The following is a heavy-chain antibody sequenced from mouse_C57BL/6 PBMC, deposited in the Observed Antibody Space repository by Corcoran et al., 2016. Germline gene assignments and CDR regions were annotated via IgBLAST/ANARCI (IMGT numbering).Heavy chain of an antibody. CDR2: INPNNGGT. D-gene: IGHD2-3*01. CDR3: ARSYYDGYSYYYAMDY. Sequence: EVQLQQSGPELVKPGASVKIPCKGSGYTFTDYNMDWVKQSHGKSLEWIGDINPNNGGTIYNQKFKGKATLTVDKSSSTAHMELRSLTSEDTAVYYCARSYYDGYSYYYAMDYWGQGTSVPVSS. V-gene: IGHV1-18*01. J-gene: IGHJ4*01. CDR1: GYTFTDYN.